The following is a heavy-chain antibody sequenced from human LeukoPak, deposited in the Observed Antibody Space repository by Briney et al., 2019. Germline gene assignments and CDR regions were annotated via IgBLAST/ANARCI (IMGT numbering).Heavy chain of an antibody. Sequence: SETLSLTCTVSGGSISSGSYYWSWYRQPAEKGLEWIGRIYTSGSTYYNPSLKSRVTISADTSKNQFSLNVSSVTAADTAVYYCARATSSYFYYMDVWGKGTTVTISS. V-gene: IGHV4-61*02. CDR2: IYTSGST. D-gene: IGHD5-12*01. CDR3: ARATSSYFYYMDV. J-gene: IGHJ6*03. CDR1: GGSISSGSYY.